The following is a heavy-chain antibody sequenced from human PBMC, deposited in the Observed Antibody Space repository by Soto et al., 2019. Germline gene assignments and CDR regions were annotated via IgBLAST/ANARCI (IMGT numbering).Heavy chain of an antibody. CDR1: GFTVSSNY. CDR2: IYSGGST. Sequence: GSLRLSCXASGFTVSSNYMSWVRQAPGKGLEWVSVIYSGGSTYYADSVKGRFTISRDNSKNTLYLQMNSLRAEDTAVYYCASSRRWGNNWFDPWGQGTLVTVSS. CDR3: ASSRRWGNNWFDP. D-gene: IGHD3-16*01. V-gene: IGHV3-53*01. J-gene: IGHJ5*02.